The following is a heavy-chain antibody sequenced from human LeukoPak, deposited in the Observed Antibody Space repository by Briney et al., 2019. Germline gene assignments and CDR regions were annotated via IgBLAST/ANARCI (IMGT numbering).Heavy chain of an antibody. CDR1: GYTFTSYD. Sequence: ASVKVSCKASGYTFTSYDINWVRQATGQGLEWMGWMNPNSGNTGYAQKLQGRVTMTTDTSTSTAYMELRSLRSDDTAVYYCARSQVGATRGFDPWGQGTLVTVSS. CDR3: ARSQVGATRGFDP. V-gene: IGHV1-8*02. J-gene: IGHJ5*02. D-gene: IGHD1-26*01. CDR2: MNPNSGNT.